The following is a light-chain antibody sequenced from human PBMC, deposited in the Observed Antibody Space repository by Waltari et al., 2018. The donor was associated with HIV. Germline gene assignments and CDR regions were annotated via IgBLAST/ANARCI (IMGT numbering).Light chain of an antibody. CDR3: QQYYSSPLT. CDR2: GAS. V-gene: IGKV3-20*01. J-gene: IGKJ4*01. Sequence: EIVLTQSPGTLSLSPGERATLSRSASQILVTDYLAWYQPKPGHAPRLLIYGASSRATGVPDRFSGSGSGTDFTLTINRLEPEDFAVYYCQQYYSSPLTFGGGTKVEIK. CDR1: QILVTDY.